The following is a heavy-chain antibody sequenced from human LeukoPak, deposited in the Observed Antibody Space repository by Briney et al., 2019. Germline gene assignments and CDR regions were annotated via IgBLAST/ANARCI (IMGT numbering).Heavy chain of an antibody. CDR2: INPNSGGT. V-gene: IGHV1-2*02. CDR3: ARVSEGHYSGILD. CDR1: GYTFTGYY. J-gene: IGHJ4*02. D-gene: IGHD1-26*01. Sequence: ASVKVSCKASGYTFTGYYMHWVRQAPGQGLEWMGWINPNSGGTNYAQKFQGRVTMTRDTSISTAYMELSRLRSDDTAVYYCARVSEGHYSGILDWGQGTLVTVSS.